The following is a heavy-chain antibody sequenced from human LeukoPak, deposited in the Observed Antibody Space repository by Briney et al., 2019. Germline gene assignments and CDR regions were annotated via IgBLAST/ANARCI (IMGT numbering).Heavy chain of an antibody. Sequence: GGSLRLSCAASGFTFSSYAMSWVRQAPGKGLEWVSAISGSGGSTYYADSVKGRFTISRDNSKNTLHLQMNSLRAEDTAVYYCAKDLASTVVVVAATQGPFDYWGQGTLVTVSS. CDR2: ISGSGGST. CDR3: AKDLASTVVVVAATQGPFDY. V-gene: IGHV3-23*01. D-gene: IGHD2-15*01. J-gene: IGHJ4*02. CDR1: GFTFSSYA.